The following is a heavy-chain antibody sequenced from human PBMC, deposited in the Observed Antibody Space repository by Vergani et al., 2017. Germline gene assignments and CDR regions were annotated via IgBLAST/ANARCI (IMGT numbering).Heavy chain of an antibody. CDR1: GYSFTSYW. CDR3: ARXSIITMVRGVIDDAFDI. CDR2: IYPGDSDT. J-gene: IGHJ3*02. D-gene: IGHD3-10*01. V-gene: IGHV5-51*01. Sequence: EVQLVQSGAEIKKPGESLKISCKGSGYSFTSYWIGWVRQMPGKGLEWMGIIYPGDSDTRYSPSFQGQVTISADKSISTAYLQWSSLKASDTAMYYCARXSIITMVRGVIDDAFDIWGQGTMVTVSS.